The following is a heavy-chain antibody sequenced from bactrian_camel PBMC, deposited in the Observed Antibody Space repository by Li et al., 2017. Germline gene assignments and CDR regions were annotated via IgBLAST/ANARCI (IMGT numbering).Heavy chain of an antibody. D-gene: IGHD2*01. J-gene: IGHJ4*01. Sequence: VQLVESGGGLVQPGGSLRLSCATSGFTFSDNGMTWVRQAPGKGLEWVASIKKDDSFARYTYYAESVKGRFTISRDNDKNTLYLQMNSLKTEDTAVYYCASGSVSEGYNCWGQGTQVTVS. V-gene: IGHV3S40*01. CDR2: IKKDDSFARYT. CDR1: GFTFSDNG. CDR3: ASGSVSEGYNC.